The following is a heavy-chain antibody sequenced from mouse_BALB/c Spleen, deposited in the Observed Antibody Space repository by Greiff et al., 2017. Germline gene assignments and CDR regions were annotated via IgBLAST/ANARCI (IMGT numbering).Heavy chain of an antibody. V-gene: IGHV1-54*01. J-gene: IGHJ2*01. CDR2: INPGSGGT. CDR3: ARYPFDY. Sequence: QVQLKESGAELVRPGTSVKVSCKASGYAFTNYLIEWVKQRPGQGLEWIGVINPGSGGTNYNGKFKGKATLTADKSSSTAYMQLSSLTSDDSAVYFCARYPFDYWGQGTTLTVSS. CDR1: GYAFTNYL.